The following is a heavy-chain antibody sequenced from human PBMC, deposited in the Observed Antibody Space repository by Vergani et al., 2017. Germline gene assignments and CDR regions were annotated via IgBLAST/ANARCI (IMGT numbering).Heavy chain of an antibody. V-gene: IGHV1-69*12. Sequence: QVQLVQSGAEVKKPGSSVKVSCKASGGTFSSYAISWVRQAPGQGLEWMGGIIPIFGTANYAQKFQGRVTITADESTSTAYMELSSLRSEDTAVYYCAQETYYYGSGSYFNDAFDIWGQGTMVTVSS. CDR3: AQETYYYGSGSYFNDAFDI. CDR1: GGTFSSYA. D-gene: IGHD3-10*01. J-gene: IGHJ3*02. CDR2: IIPIFGTA.